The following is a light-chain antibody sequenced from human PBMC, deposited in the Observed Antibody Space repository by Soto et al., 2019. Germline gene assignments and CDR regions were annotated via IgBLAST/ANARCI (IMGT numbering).Light chain of an antibody. V-gene: IGKV1-5*01. CDR3: KHYNSYSRT. Sequence: DVQMTQSPSTLSASVGDSVTITCRASPNVNNWVAWYQHKTGKAPRLLIYDASSLESGVPSRFSGSGSGTDFTLTISSLQADDFATYYCKHYNSYSRTFGQGTKVEIK. CDR2: DAS. J-gene: IGKJ1*01. CDR1: PNVNNW.